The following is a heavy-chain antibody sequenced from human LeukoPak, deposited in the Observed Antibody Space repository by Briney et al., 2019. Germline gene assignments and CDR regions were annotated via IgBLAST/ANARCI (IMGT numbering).Heavy chain of an antibody. J-gene: IGHJ5*02. V-gene: IGHV1-2*02. CDR1: GYTFTGYY. CDR2: INSDSGFT. Sequence: ASVKVSCKASGYTFTGYYMNWVRQAPGQGLEWMGWINSDSGFTKYAQKFQGRVTMTRDTSITTVYMDLTRLTSDDTAVYYCARNFDMKGFDPWGQGTLVSVSS. D-gene: IGHD3-9*01. CDR3: ARNFDMKGFDP.